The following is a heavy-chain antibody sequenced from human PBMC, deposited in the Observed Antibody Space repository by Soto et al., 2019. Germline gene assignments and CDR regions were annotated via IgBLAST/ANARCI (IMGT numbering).Heavy chain of an antibody. CDR1: IFTFKSYA. D-gene: IGHD1-26*01. V-gene: IGHV3-23*01. CDR3: EKAARPVVGASPDSYYFDS. CDR2: ISGSGGST. Sequence: LXLSCAASIFTFKSYAMSWVRQAPGKGLEWVSTISGSGGSTSYADSLKGRFTISRDNSKNTLYLQMSSLRAEDTALYYCEKAARPVVGASPDSYYFDSWGQGTLVTVYS. J-gene: IGHJ4*02.